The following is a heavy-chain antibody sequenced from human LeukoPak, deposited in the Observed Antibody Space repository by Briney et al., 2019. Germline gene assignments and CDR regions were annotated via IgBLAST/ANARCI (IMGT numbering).Heavy chain of an antibody. CDR3: ARAQEMATILGYFDY. CDR2: ISNDGNNK. D-gene: IGHD5-24*01. V-gene: IGHV3-30*03. CDR1: GFPFSSYG. J-gene: IGHJ4*02. Sequence: GMSLRLSCAASGFPFSSYGMHWVRQAPGKGLEWVAAISNDGNNKFYADSVKGRFTISRDNPKNTMNLQMNSLRAEDTAVYYCARAQEMATILGYFDYWGQGTLVTVSS.